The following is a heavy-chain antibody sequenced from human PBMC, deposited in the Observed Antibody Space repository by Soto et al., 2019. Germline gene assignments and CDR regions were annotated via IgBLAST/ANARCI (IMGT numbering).Heavy chain of an antibody. CDR3: AREGAGSGSYYKDAKFDY. CDR2: IIPIFGTA. V-gene: IGHV1-69*01. J-gene: IGHJ4*02. CDR1: GGTFSSYA. D-gene: IGHD3-10*01. Sequence: QVQLVQSGAEVKKPGSSVKVSCKASGGTFSSYAISWVRQAPGQGLEWMGGIIPIFGTANYAQKFQGRVTITADESTSTAYMELSSLRSEDTAVYYCAREGAGSGSYYKDAKFDYWGQGTLVTVSS.